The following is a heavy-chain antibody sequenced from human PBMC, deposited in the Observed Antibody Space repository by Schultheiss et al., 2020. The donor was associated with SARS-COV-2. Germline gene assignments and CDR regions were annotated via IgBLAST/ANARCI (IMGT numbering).Heavy chain of an antibody. CDR2: IYYSGST. Sequence: SETLSLTCTVSGGSISSGGYYWSWIRQPPGKGLEWIGYIYYSGSTNYNPSLKSRVTISVDTSKNQFSLKLSSVTAADTAVYYCARGDYDFWSGSTYNWFDPWGQGALVTVSS. V-gene: IGHV4-61*08. J-gene: IGHJ5*02. D-gene: IGHD3-3*01. CDR3: ARGDYDFWSGSTYNWFDP. CDR1: GGSISSGGYY.